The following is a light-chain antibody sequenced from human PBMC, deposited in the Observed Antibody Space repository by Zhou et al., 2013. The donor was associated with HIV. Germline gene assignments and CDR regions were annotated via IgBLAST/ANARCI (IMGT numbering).Light chain of an antibody. V-gene: IGKV3-20*01. CDR2: GAS. J-gene: IGKJ2*01. Sequence: EIVLTQSPGTLSLSPGERATLSCRASQSVSSGYLAWYQQKPGQAPSLLIFGASSRATGIPDRFSGSGSGTDFTLTINRLEPEDFAVYYCQRYAGSSYSFGQGTKLEIK. CDR1: QSVSSGY. CDR3: QRYAGSSYS.